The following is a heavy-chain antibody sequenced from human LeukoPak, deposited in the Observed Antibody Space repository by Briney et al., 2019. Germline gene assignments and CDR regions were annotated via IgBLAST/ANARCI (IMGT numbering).Heavy chain of an antibody. V-gene: IGHV3-74*01. CDR2: INSDGSST. CDR1: GFTFSSYW. J-gene: IGHJ4*02. D-gene: IGHD3-10*01. CDR3: AKVIGSGSYYLPLDY. Sequence: GGSLRLSCAASGFTFSSYWMHWVRQAPGKGLVWVSRINSDGSSTSYADSVKGRFTISRDNAKNTLYLQMNSLRAEDTAVYYCAKVIGSGSYYLPLDYWGQGTLVTVSS.